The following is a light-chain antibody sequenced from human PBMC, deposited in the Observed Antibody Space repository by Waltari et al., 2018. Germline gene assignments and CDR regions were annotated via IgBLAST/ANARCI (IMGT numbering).Light chain of an antibody. J-gene: IGLJ2*01. Sequence: QSALTQPASVSGSPGQSVTIFCAGTSNDVGGYNSVSWYQEHPGQAPRVFIYDVSDRRSGVSDRFSGSKSGNTASLTISGLQAEDEADYYCSSQSSNDVVLFGGGTKLTVL. CDR1: SNDVGGYNS. CDR3: SSQSSNDVVL. CDR2: DVS. V-gene: IGLV2-14*01.